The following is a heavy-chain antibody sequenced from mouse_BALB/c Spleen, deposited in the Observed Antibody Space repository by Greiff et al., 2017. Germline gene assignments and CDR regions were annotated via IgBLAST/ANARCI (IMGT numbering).Heavy chain of an antibody. J-gene: IGHJ3*01. D-gene: IGHD2-2*01. V-gene: IGHV5-12-2*01. CDR2: ISNGGGST. Sequence: EVHLVESGGGLVQPGGSLKLSCAASGFTFSSYTMSWVRQTPEKRLEWVAYISNGGGSTYYPDTVKGRFTISRDNAKNTLYLQMSSLKSEDTAMYYCARPYYGYDGTWFAYWGQGTLVTVSA. CDR3: ARPYYGYDGTWFAY. CDR1: GFTFSSYT.